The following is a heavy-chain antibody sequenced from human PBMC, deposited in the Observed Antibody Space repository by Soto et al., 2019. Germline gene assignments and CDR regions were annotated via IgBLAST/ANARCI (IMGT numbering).Heavy chain of an antibody. J-gene: IGHJ5*01. CDR2: IYHSGST. Sequence: SETLSLTCAVSGGSISRGGYSWSWIRQPPGKGLEWIGYIYHSGSTYYNPSLKSRVTISVDRSKNQFSLKMSAVTAADTAVFYYASVPDSWGEGTRVTF. V-gene: IGHV4-30-2*01. CDR3: ASVPDS. D-gene: IGHD3-10*02. CDR1: GGSISRGGYS.